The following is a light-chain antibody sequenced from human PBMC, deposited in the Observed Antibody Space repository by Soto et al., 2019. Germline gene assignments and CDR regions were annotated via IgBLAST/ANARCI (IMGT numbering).Light chain of an antibody. CDR2: TAS. J-gene: IGKJ4*01. CDR3: QQANSFLF. Sequence: DIQMTQSPSTLSASVGDTVTITCRASQTISRWLAWYQQKPGKAPRLLIYTASTLESGVPSRFSGSGSGTDFTLTISSLQPEDFATYYCQQANSFLFFGGGTKVDIK. CDR1: QTISRW. V-gene: IGKV1-5*01.